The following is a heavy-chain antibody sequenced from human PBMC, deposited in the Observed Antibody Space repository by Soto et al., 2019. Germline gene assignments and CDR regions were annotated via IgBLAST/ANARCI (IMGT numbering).Heavy chain of an antibody. CDR3: AGEGVDGVDY. V-gene: IGHV4-31*03. J-gene: IGHJ4*02. D-gene: IGHD5-12*01. Sequence: QVQLRESGPGLVKPSQTLSLTCTVSGGSISSGSYYWSWIRQHPGKGLEWIGYIYYSGSTYYNPSLKVRFTISLDTANNQFSLKLSSVTAADTAVYYCAGEGVDGVDYWGQGTLVTVSS. CDR2: IYYSGST. CDR1: GGSISSGSYY.